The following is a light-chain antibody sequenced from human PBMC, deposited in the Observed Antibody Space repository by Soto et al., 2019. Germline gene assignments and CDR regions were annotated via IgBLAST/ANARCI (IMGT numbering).Light chain of an antibody. J-gene: IGKJ1*01. Sequence: EIVLTQSPGTLSSSPGERATLSCRASQSVSSNSLAWYQQKPGQAPRLLIYGASSRATGIPDRFSASGSGTDFTLTISRLEPEDFALYYCHQYGKSPRTFGQGTKVEIK. CDR2: GAS. CDR3: HQYGKSPRT. V-gene: IGKV3-20*01. CDR1: QSVSSNS.